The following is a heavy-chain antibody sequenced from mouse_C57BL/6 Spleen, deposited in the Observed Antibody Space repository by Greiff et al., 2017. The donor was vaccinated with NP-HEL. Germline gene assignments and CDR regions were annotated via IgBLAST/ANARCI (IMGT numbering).Heavy chain of an antibody. CDR1: GYAFSSYW. CDR3: AAIYYGPYYAMDY. Sequence: VQLQQSGAELVKPGASVKISCKASGYAFSSYWMNWVKQRPGKGLEWIGQIYPGDGDTNYNGKFKGKATLTADKSSSTAYMLLSILTSEDSAVYFCAAIYYGPYYAMDYWGQGTSVTVSS. D-gene: IGHD2-1*01. J-gene: IGHJ4*01. V-gene: IGHV1-80*01. CDR2: IYPGDGDT.